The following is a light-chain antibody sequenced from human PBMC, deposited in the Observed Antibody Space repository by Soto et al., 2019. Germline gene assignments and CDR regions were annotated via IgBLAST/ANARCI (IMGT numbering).Light chain of an antibody. J-gene: IGKJ1*01. CDR2: VAS. V-gene: IGKV3-15*01. CDR1: ESFPAN. CDR3: QHYDNCPPL. Sequence: EIVMTQSPATLSVTQGEGAAPACRATESFPANLAWYLQNPGQAPRLLSYVASTGATGIPARFSDSGSGTDFTLTISSLQSEDFAVYYCQHYDNCPPLFGQGTKVEIK.